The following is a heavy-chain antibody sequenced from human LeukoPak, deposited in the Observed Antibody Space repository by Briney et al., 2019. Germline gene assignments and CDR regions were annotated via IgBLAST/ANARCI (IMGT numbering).Heavy chain of an antibody. Sequence: SETLSLTCTVSGGSISSSSYYWGWFRQPPGKGLEWIGSIYYSGSTYYNPSLKSRVTISVDTSKNQFSLKLSSVTAADTAVYYCARPEGIAVAIDYWGQGTLVTVSS. V-gene: IGHV4-39*07. J-gene: IGHJ4*02. D-gene: IGHD6-19*01. CDR2: IYYSGST. CDR3: ARPEGIAVAIDY. CDR1: GGSISSSSYY.